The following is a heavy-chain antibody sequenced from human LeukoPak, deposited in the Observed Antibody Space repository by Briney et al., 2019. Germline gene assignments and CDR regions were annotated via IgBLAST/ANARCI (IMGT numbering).Heavy chain of an antibody. J-gene: IGHJ4*02. D-gene: IGHD6-19*01. Sequence: GESLKISCNASGYXFTTHWICWVRQMPGKGLEWMGILHPGDSDTRYSPSFQGQVTISADKSISTAYLQWSSLKASDTAMYYCARGDTEVAATADYWGQGTLVTVSS. CDR2: LHPGDSDT. CDR1: GYXFTTHW. CDR3: ARGDTEVAATADY. V-gene: IGHV5-51*01.